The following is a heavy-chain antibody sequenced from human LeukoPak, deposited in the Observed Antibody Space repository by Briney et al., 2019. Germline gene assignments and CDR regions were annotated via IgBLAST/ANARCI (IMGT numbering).Heavy chain of an antibody. CDR2: ISGSGGST. V-gene: IGHV3-23*01. Sequence: GGSLRLSCAASGFTFSSYAMSWVRQAPGKGLEWVSAISGSGGSTYYADSVKGRFTISRDNSKNTLYLQMNTLGAEDTALYYCAGDYDFWSGCLGSWGQGTLVIVSS. J-gene: IGHJ5*02. CDR3: AGDYDFWSGCLGS. D-gene: IGHD3-3*01. CDR1: GFTFSSYA.